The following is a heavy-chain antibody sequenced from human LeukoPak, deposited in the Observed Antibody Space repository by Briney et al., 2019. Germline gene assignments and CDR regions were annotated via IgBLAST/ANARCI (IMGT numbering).Heavy chain of an antibody. V-gene: IGHV4-34*01. D-gene: IGHD5-12*01. J-gene: IGHJ4*02. CDR2: INHSGST. CDR1: GGSFSGYY. Sequence: SETLSLTCAVYGGSFSGYYWSWIRQPPGKGLEWIGEINHSGSTNYNPSLKSRVTISIDTSKNQFSLKLSSVTAADTAVYYCARRGIVATILGDYWGQGTLVTVSS. CDR3: ARRGIVATILGDY.